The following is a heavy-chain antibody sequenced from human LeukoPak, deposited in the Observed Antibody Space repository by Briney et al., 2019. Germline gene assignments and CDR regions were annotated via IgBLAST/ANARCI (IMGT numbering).Heavy chain of an antibody. Sequence: GGSLRLSCAASGFTFSSYGMHWVRQAPGKGLEWVAFIRYDGSNKYYADSVKGRFTISRDNSKNTLYLQMNSLRAEDTAVYYCASTPTAGILAYDYWGQGTLVTVSS. V-gene: IGHV3-30*02. CDR3: ASTPTAGILAYDY. D-gene: IGHD6-13*01. CDR1: GFTFSSYG. J-gene: IGHJ4*02. CDR2: IRYDGSNK.